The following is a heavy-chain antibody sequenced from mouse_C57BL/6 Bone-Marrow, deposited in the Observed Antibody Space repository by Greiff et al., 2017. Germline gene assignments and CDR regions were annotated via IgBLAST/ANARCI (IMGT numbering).Heavy chain of an antibody. J-gene: IGHJ3*01. CDR3: ASLLTWFAY. V-gene: IGHV1-19*01. CDR1: GSTFTDYY. CDR2: INPYNGGT. D-gene: IGHD1-1*01. Sequence: QLQQSGPVLVKPGASVQMSCKASGSTFTDYYMNWVKQSHGKRLEWIGVINPYNGGTSYNQKFKGKATLTVDKSSSTAYMELHSLTSEDSAVYYCASLLTWFAYWGQGTLVTVSA.